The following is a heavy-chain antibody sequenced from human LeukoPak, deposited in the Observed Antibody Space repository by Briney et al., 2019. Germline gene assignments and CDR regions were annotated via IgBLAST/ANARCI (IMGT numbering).Heavy chain of an antibody. J-gene: IGHJ4*02. CDR2: ISYDGSNK. CDR3: ARDSSSSLDY. CDR1: GFTFSSYA. D-gene: IGHD6-6*01. Sequence: PGRSLRLSCAASGFTFSSYAMHWVRQAPGEGLEWVAVISYDGSNKYYADSVKGRFTISRDNSKNTLYLQMNSLRAEDTAVYYCARDSSSSLDYWGQGTLVTVSS. V-gene: IGHV3-30*04.